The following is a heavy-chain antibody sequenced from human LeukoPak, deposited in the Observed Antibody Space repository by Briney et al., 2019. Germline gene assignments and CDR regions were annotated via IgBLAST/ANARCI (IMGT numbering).Heavy chain of an antibody. D-gene: IGHD2-15*01. Sequence: PGGSLRLSCATSGFTFSSYAMTWVRQAPGKGLEWVSIISGSGGSTSYADSVKGRFTISRDNSKNTLYLQMNSLRAEDTAVYYCAGGPPKNCSGGSCYEFDYWGQGTLVTVSS. V-gene: IGHV3-23*01. J-gene: IGHJ4*02. CDR2: ISGSGGST. CDR3: AGGPPKNCSGGSCYEFDY. CDR1: GFTFSSYA.